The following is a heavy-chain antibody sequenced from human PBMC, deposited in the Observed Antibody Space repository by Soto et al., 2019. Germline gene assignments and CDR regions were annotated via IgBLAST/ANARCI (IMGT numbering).Heavy chain of an antibody. CDR1: GFTFSSYA. D-gene: IGHD3-10*01. Sequence: DVQLLESGGHLVQPGGSLRLSCAASGFTFSSYAMSWVRQAPGNGLEWVSSVSAGGDMTYYSDSVKGRFTISRDNSNNSLFLQMTSMKIEDTALYYCARGDRGGSGSPASYSYSGLDVWGQGTTVTVS. J-gene: IGHJ6*02. CDR3: ARGDRGGSGSPASYSYSGLDV. CDR2: VSAGGDMT. V-gene: IGHV3-23*01.